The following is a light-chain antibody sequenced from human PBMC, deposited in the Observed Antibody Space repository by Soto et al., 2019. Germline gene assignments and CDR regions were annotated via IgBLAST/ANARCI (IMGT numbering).Light chain of an antibody. CDR3: QQYNNWPPIT. Sequence: ETVMTQSPATLSVSPGERVTLSCRASEGVGSSLAWYQQKPGQAPRPLIYGASSRATGIPGRFSGSGSGTEFTLTISSLQSEDFAVYYCQQYNNWPPITFGQGTRLEIK. J-gene: IGKJ5*01. CDR2: GAS. CDR1: EGVGSS. V-gene: IGKV3-15*01.